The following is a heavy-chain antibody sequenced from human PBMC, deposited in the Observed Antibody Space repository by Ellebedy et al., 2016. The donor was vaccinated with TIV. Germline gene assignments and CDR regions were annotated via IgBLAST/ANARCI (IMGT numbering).Heavy chain of an antibody. CDR3: ARDPPQRGSPDYTYYDGMDA. J-gene: IGHJ6*02. CDR1: GGTFSSYD. Sequence: AASVKVSCKASGGTFSSYDISWVRQAPGQGLEWMGGIIPVFGTTTYAQKFQARVTISADESTRTAYMELTGLRSDDTAVYYCARDPPQRGSPDYTYYDGMDAWGQGTTVTVSS. V-gene: IGHV1-69*13. D-gene: IGHD4-11*01. CDR2: IIPVFGTT.